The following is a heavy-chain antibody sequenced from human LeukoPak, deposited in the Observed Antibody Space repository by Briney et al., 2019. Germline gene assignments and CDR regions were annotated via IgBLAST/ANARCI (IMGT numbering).Heavy chain of an antibody. D-gene: IGHD3-10*01. CDR2: IYHSGST. CDR3: ARDGGSYYGSGSYYKTNWFDP. V-gene: IGHV4-38-2*02. CDR1: GYSISGGYY. J-gene: IGHJ5*02. Sequence: PSETLSLTCAVSGYSISGGYYWGWIRQPPGKGLEWIGSIYHSGSTYYNPSLKSRVTISVDTSKNQCSLKLSSVTAADTAVYYCARDGGSYYGSGSYYKTNWFDPWGQGTLVTVSS.